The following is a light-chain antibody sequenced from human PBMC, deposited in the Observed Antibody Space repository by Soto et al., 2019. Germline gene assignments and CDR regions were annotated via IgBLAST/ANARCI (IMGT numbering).Light chain of an antibody. Sequence: EVVMTQSPATLSVSPGERVTFSCRASQSVTTNLAWYQHKPGQSPRLLISDASTGASGIPPRFSGGGSGTEFTLTIDRLQSADFAVYYCQQYDRWPVTFGGGTKVEIK. CDR3: QQYDRWPVT. V-gene: IGKV3-15*01. CDR1: QSVTTN. CDR2: DAS. J-gene: IGKJ4*01.